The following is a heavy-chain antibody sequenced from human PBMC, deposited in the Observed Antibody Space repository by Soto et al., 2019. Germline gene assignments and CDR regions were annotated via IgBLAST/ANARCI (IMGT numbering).Heavy chain of an antibody. V-gene: IGHV3-7*01. CDR3: SRDVVVGAKALNY. D-gene: IGHD2-15*01. J-gene: IGHJ4*02. Sequence: GGSLRLSCAGAGFTFRNYWMTWVLQPPGKGLEWVANIKEDGSEKHYVDSVKGRFTISRDNAKNSLYLQMNSLRVEDTAVYFCSRDVVVGAKALNYWGQGALVTVSS. CDR1: GFTFRNYW. CDR2: IKEDGSEK.